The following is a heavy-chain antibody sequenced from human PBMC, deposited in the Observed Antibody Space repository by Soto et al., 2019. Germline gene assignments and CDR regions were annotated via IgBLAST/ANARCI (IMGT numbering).Heavy chain of an antibody. CDR1: GGSFSGYY. Sequence: PSETLSLTCAVYGGSFSGYYWSWIRQPPGKGPEWIGEINHSGSTNYNPSLKSRVTISVDTSKNQFSLKLSSVTAADTAVYYCARGRGQWLVLGYWGQGTLVTVSS. V-gene: IGHV4-34*01. CDR3: ARGRGQWLVLGY. J-gene: IGHJ4*02. CDR2: INHSGST. D-gene: IGHD6-19*01.